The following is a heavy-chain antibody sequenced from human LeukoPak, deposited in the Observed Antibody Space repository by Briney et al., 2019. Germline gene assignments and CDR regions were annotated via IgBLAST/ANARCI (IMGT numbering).Heavy chain of an antibody. CDR2: IYYSVST. Sequence: SETLSLTRTVSGGSISSYYWSWIPQPPGKGRGWMGHIYYSVSTNYNPSPKSRVTIPVATSTNQFSLKLSSVTAADTAVYYCARVAGTGLIDSWGQGTLVTVSS. CDR3: ARVAGTGLIDS. CDR1: GGSISSYY. V-gene: IGHV4-59*01. D-gene: IGHD6-19*01. J-gene: IGHJ4*02.